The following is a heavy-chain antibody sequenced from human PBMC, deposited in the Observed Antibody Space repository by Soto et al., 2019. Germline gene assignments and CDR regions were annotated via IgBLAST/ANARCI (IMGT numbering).Heavy chain of an antibody. CDR1: GFTFSIYG. J-gene: IGHJ6*02. CDR2: ISYDGSNE. Sequence: PGGSLRLSCAASGFTFSIYGIHWVRQAPGKGLEWVAVISYDGSNEYYADSVKGRFTISRDNSKNTVELQMDSLRVEDTAEYYCAKDRTYYDSGPPYSPGYFGMDVWGQGTTVTVSS. D-gene: IGHD3-10*01. CDR3: AKDRTYYDSGPPYSPGYFGMDV. V-gene: IGHV3-30*18.